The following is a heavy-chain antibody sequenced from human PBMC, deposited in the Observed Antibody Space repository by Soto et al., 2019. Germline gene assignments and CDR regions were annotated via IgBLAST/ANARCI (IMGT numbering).Heavy chain of an antibody. D-gene: IGHD6-6*01. Sequence: GGSLRLSCAASGFTFSSYAMSWVRQAPGKGLEWVSAISGSGGSTYYADSVKGRFTISRDNSKNPLYLQMNSLRAEDTAVYYCAKVDSSSSLGFDYWGQGTLVTVSS. CDR2: ISGSGGST. J-gene: IGHJ4*02. CDR3: AKVDSSSSLGFDY. V-gene: IGHV3-23*01. CDR1: GFTFSSYA.